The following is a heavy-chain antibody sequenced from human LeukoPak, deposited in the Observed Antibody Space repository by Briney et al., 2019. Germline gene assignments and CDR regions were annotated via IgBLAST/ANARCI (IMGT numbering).Heavy chain of an antibody. CDR3: AKGEADYGGEDFDY. J-gene: IGHJ4*02. Sequence: GGSLRLSCAASGLSFSSFAMSWVRQGPARGLEWISSIRGNGETFYADSVKGRFTLSSDSSRNTVYFQLNNLRVEDTAIYYCAKGEADYGGEDFDYWGQGTLVTVSS. V-gene: IGHV3-23*01. CDR2: IRGNGET. D-gene: IGHD4-17*01. CDR1: GLSFSSFA.